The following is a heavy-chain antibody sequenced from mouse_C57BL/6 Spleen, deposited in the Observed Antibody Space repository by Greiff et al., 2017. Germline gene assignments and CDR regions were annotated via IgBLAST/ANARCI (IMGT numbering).Heavy chain of an antibody. CDR3: AREEDPYSNYFDD. CDR2: INPSSGYT. D-gene: IGHD2-5*01. J-gene: IGHJ2*01. CDR1: GYTFTSYW. Sequence: QVQLQQSGAELAKPGASVKLSCKASGYTFTSYWMHWVKQRPGQGLEWIGYINPSSGYTKYNQKFKDKATLTADKSSSTAYMQLSSLAYEDSAVYYCAREEDPYSNYFDDWGQGTTLTVSS. V-gene: IGHV1-7*01.